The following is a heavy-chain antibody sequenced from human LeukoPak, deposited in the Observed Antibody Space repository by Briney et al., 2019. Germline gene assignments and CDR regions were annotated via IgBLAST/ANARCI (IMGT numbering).Heavy chain of an antibody. Sequence: GGSLRLSCAASGFTFTTYWMSWVRQAPGKGLEWVANIKQDGSEKYYVDSVKGRFTISRDNAKNSLYLQMNSLRAEDTAVYYCARADDNYYYYYMDVWGKGTTVTVSS. CDR1: GFTFTTYW. CDR3: ARADDNYYYYYMDV. D-gene: IGHD1-1*01. J-gene: IGHJ6*03. CDR2: IKQDGSEK. V-gene: IGHV3-7*01.